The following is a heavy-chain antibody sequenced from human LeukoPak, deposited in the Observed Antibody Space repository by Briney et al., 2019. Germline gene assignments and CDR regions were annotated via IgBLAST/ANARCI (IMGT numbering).Heavy chain of an antibody. D-gene: IGHD6-6*01. V-gene: IGHV3-9*01. CDR2: VNWNSGSI. J-gene: IGHJ4*02. CDR3: ARDLGTAVRRPDY. CDR1: GFTFGDYG. Sequence: PGGSLRLSCAASGFTFGDYGMHWVRQSPGKGLEWVSGVNWNSGSIGYADSVKGRFTVSRDNARKSLFLQMNSLRAEDTAIYYCARDLGTAVRRPDYRGQGTLVTVSS.